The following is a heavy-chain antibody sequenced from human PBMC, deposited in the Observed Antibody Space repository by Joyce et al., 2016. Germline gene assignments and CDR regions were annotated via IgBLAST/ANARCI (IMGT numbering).Heavy chain of an antibody. Sequence: QVQLVQSGAEVKKPGSSVKVSCKTSGGAFSNYGLSWVRQAPGQGREWVEGILPVYNATRYAQHFQGRVTISADESTNTAYMALSSLRSEDTAVYYCARAPYPGSTASGSFSVWGEGTLVTVSS. CDR2: ILPVYNAT. CDR3: ARAPYPGSTASGSFSV. J-gene: IGHJ3*01. CDR1: GGAFSNYG. V-gene: IGHV1-69*01. D-gene: IGHD3-10*01.